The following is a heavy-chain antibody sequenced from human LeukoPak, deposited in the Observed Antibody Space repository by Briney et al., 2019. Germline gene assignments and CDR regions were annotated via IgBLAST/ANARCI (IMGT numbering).Heavy chain of an antibody. Sequence: GGSLRLSCAASGFTVGSSYMNWVRQAPGKGLEWVGRIASKTDGGTTDYAAPVKGRFTISRDDSKNTLFLQMNSLKTEDTAVYYCTTGIRGDCGQGTLVTVSS. CDR3: TTGIRGD. J-gene: IGHJ4*02. CDR1: GFTVGSSY. CDR2: IASKTDGGTT. V-gene: IGHV3-15*04.